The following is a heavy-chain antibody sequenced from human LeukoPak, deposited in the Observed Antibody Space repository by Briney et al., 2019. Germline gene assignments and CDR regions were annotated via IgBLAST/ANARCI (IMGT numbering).Heavy chain of an antibody. J-gene: IGHJ3*02. Sequence: PSETLSLTCAVYGGSFSGYYWSWIRQPPGKGLEWFGEINHSGSTNYNPSLKSRVTISLDTTRNQFSLKLNSVTAADTAVYYCAKSNGYGLIDIWGQGTMVTVSS. CDR3: AKSNGYGLIDI. CDR2: INHSGST. V-gene: IGHV4-34*01. D-gene: IGHD3-22*01. CDR1: GGSFSGYY.